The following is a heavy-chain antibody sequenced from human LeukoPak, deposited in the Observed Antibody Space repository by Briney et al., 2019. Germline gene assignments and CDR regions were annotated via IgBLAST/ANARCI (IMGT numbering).Heavy chain of an antibody. J-gene: IGHJ3*02. V-gene: IGHV4-30-4*01. D-gene: IGHD7-27*01. CDR1: GGSISSGDYY. Sequence: PSETLSLTCTVSGGSISSGDYYWSWIRQPPGKGLEWIGYIYYSGSTYYNPSLKSRVTISVDTSKNQFSLKLSSVTAADTAVYYCARVWAGHAFDIWGQGTMVTVSS. CDR3: ARVWAGHAFDI. CDR2: IYYSGST.